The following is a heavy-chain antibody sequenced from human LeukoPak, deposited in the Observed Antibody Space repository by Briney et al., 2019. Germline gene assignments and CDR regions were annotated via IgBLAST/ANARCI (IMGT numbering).Heavy chain of an antibody. CDR1: GGPIRSYY. CDR3: ARTHDMPNWFDP. J-gene: IGHJ5*02. CDR2: IYYSGST. D-gene: IGHD3-9*01. Sequence: SETLSLTCTVSGGPIRSYYWSWMRQPPGKGLEWIGYIYYSGSTNYNPSLKSRVAISIDTSKNQFSLKLSSVTAADTAVYYCARTHDMPNWFDPWGQGTLVTVSS. V-gene: IGHV4-59*12.